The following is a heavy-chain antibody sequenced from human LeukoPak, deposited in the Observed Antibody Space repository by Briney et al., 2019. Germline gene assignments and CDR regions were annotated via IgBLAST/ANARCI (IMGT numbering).Heavy chain of an antibody. D-gene: IGHD6-6*01. CDR3: PRTAARRFDY. CDR1: GSSLSGIS. J-gene: IGHJ4*02. V-gene: IGHV1-24*01. Sequence: ASVKVSCTVSGSSLSGISMHWVRHSRPKGLEWLGGFHPENDEIIYAENFQGRVTMTEDTSTDTAYMELRSLRSEDTAVYHCPRTAARRFDYWGQGTLVTVSS. CDR2: FHPENDEI.